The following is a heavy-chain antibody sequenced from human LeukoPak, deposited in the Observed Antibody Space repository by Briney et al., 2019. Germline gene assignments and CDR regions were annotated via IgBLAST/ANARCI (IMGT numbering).Heavy chain of an antibody. CDR3: GKHDSSESGK. CDR1: GFTLSNYG. J-gene: IGHJ4*02. D-gene: IGHD3-22*01. Sequence: TGGSLRLSCAASGFTLSNYGMHWVRQAPGKGLEWVAFIQYDGSNKQYIDSVNGRFTISRDNSKNTLYLQMNSLRAEDTAVYYCGKHDSSESGKWGQGTLVTVSS. V-gene: IGHV3-30*02. CDR2: IQYDGSNK.